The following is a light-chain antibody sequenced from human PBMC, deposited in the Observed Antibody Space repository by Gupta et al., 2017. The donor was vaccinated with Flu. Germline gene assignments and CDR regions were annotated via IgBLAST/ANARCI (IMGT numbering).Light chain of an antibody. J-gene: IGLJ2*01. V-gene: IGLV2-11*01. CDR1: SDVGGDRT. CDR3: GTYAGIDNLVV. Sequence: SDVGGDRTVCRYHQKAGKAPVLMVYDVSIRPSGVPERFSDSKSGNTASLTIAGHEAAEEADYYWGTYAGIDNLVVFGGGTKLTVL. CDR2: DVS.